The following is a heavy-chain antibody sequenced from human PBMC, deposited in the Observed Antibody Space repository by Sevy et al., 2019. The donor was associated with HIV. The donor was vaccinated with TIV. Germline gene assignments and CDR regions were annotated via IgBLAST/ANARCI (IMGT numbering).Heavy chain of an antibody. D-gene: IGHD2-15*01. V-gene: IGHV3-30*04. Sequence: GGSLRLSCTASGFTFRRYAMHWVRQAPGQGLESVAVILYDGGKTYHADSVQGRFTISRDNAENTLYLQMNSLRAEDTAVYYCTRDGGGDYFDYWGLGTLVTVSS. J-gene: IGHJ4*02. CDR2: ILYDGGKT. CDR3: TRDGGGDYFDY. CDR1: GFTFRRYA.